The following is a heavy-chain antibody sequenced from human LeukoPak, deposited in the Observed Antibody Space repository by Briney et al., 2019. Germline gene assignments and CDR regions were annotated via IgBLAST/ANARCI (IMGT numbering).Heavy chain of an antibody. CDR2: IYYSGST. Sequence: SETLSLTCTVSGGSISSYYWSWIRQPPGKGLEWIGYIYYSGSTNYNPSLKSRVTISVDTSKNQFSLKLSSVTAADTAVYYCARARGVVPPGWGFDLWGRGTLVTVSS. D-gene: IGHD2-15*01. CDR3: ARARGVVPPGWGFDL. J-gene: IGHJ2*01. CDR1: GGSISSYY. V-gene: IGHV4-59*01.